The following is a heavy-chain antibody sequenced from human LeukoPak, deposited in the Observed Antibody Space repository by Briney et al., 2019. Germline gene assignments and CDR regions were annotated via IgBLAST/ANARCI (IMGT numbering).Heavy chain of an antibody. V-gene: IGHV3-7*01. CDR2: IQQAASEK. Sequence: GGSLRLSCAASGFTFSNFWMSWVRQAPGKGLEWVANIQQAASEKYYVDSVKGRFTISRDNAKNSLYLQMDSLRAEDTAVYYCARGGHYGTFDYWGQGTLVTVSS. D-gene: IGHD4-17*01. CDR1: GFTFSNFW. J-gene: IGHJ4*02. CDR3: ARGGHYGTFDY.